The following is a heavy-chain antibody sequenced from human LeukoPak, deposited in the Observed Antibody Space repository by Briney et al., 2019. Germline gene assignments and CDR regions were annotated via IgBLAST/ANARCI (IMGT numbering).Heavy chain of an antibody. V-gene: IGHV1-18*01. CDR3: ARGGSRVVTYGNFDY. CDR1: GYTFTSYA. J-gene: IGHJ4*02. CDR2: ISTYSGNT. Sequence: GASVKVSCKPSGYTFTSYALSWVRQAPGQGLEWMGWISTYSGNTNYAQKLQGRITMTIETSTSTAYMELRSLRSDDTAVYYCARGGSRVVTYGNFDYWGQRTLVTVSS. D-gene: IGHD2-21*02.